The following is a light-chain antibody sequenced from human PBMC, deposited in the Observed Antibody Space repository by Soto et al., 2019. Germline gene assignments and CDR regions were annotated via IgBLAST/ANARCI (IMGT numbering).Light chain of an antibody. J-gene: IGLJ3*02. CDR2: QVT. CDR1: SSDVGAYDY. Sequence: QSALTQPPSASGSPGQSVTISGTGTSSDVGAYDYVSWFQQHPGKAPKLIIYQVTKRPSGVPDRFSGSKSGNTASLTVSGLQAEDEADYYCSSYVVSYNWVFGGGTKLTVL. V-gene: IGLV2-8*01. CDR3: SSYVVSYNWV.